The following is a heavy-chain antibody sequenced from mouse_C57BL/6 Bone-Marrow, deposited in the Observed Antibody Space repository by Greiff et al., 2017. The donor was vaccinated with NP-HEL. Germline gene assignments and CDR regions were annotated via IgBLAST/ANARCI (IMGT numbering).Heavy chain of an antibody. V-gene: IGHV1-19*01. D-gene: IGHD2-2*01. CDR2: LNPYNGGT. CDR1: GYTFTDYY. CDR3: ARLVVTRYYYAMDY. J-gene: IGHJ4*01. Sequence: VQLQQSGPVLVKPGASVKMSCKASGYTFTDYYMNWVKQSHGKSLEWIGVLNPYNGGTSYNQKFTGKATLTVDKASSTAYMELNSLTSEDSAVYYCARLVVTRYYYAMDYWGQGTSVTVSS.